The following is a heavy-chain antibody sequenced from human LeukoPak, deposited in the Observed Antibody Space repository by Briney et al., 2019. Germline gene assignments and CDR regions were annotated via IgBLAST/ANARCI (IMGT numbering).Heavy chain of an antibody. CDR1: GYTFTSYY. CDR2: INPSGGST. V-gene: IGHV1-46*01. Sequence: ASVKVSCKASGYTFTSYYIHWVRQAPGQGLEWMGIINPSGGSTTYAQEFQGRVTMTRDLSTSTVYMELSSLRSEDTAVYYCARIFSTSADFDYWGQGTLVTVSS. J-gene: IGHJ4*02. D-gene: IGHD6-6*01. CDR3: ARIFSTSADFDY.